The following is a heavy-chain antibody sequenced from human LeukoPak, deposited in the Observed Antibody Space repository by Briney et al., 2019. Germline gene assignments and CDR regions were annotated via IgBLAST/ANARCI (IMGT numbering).Heavy chain of an antibody. Sequence: SETLSLTCTVSGGSISSGDYYWSWIRQPPGKGLEWIGYIYYSGSTYYNPSLKSRVTISVDTSKNQFSLKLSSVTAVDTAVYYCARGQAGVGAPYVNYWGQGTLVTVSS. D-gene: IGHD1-26*01. CDR2: IYYSGST. V-gene: IGHV4-30-4*08. J-gene: IGHJ4*02. CDR3: ARGQAGVGAPYVNY. CDR1: GGSISSGDYY.